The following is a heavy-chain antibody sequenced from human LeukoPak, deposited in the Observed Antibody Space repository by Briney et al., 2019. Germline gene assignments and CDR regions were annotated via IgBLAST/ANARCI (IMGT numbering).Heavy chain of an antibody. D-gene: IGHD2-2*01. CDR3: AKDSDIVVVPAADLNWFDP. J-gene: IGHJ5*02. CDR2: ISGSGGST. CDR1: GFTFSSYA. Sequence: PGGSLRLSCAASGFTFSSYAMSWVRQAPGKGLEWVSAISGSGGSTYYADSVKGRFTISRDNSKNTLYLQMNSLRAEDTAVYYCAKDSDIVVVPAADLNWFDPWGQGTLVTVSS. V-gene: IGHV3-23*01.